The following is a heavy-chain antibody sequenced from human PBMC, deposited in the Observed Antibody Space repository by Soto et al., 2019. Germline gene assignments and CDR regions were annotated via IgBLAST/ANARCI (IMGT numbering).Heavy chain of an antibody. CDR2: INAGNGNT. V-gene: IGHV1-3*01. D-gene: IGHD6-19*01. CDR1: GYTFTSYG. J-gene: IGHJ4*02. Sequence: AASVKVSFKASGYTFTSYGMQWVRQAPGQRLEWMGWINAGNGNTKYSQKFQGRVTITRDTSASTAYMELSSLRSEDTAVYYCARDLGGWTDYWGQGTLVTVSS. CDR3: ARDLGGWTDY.